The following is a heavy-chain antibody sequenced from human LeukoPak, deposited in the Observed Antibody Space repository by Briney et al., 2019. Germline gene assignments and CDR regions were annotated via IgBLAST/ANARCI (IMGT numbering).Heavy chain of an antibody. Sequence: ASVKVSCKASGYTFTSYGISWVRQAAGQGLEWMGWISAYNGNTNYAQKLQGRATMTIDTSTSTAYMELRSLRSDDTAVYYCAREVWFGELSERTLDYWGQGTLVTVSS. CDR1: GYTFTSYG. D-gene: IGHD3-10*01. CDR3: AREVWFGELSERTLDY. V-gene: IGHV1-18*01. J-gene: IGHJ4*02. CDR2: ISAYNGNT.